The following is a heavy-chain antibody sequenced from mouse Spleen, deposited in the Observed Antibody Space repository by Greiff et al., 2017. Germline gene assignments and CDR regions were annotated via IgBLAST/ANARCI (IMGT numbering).Heavy chain of an antibody. CDR1: GYTFTDYY. CDR3: ARFEGAY. J-gene: IGHJ3*01. V-gene: IGHV1-76*01. CDR2: IYPGSGNT. Sequence: QVQLQQSGAELVRPGASVKLSCKASGYTFTDYYINWVKQRPGQGLEWIARIYPGSGNTYYNEKFKGKATLTAEKSSSTAYMQLSSLTSEDSAVYFCARFEGAYWGQGTLVTVSA.